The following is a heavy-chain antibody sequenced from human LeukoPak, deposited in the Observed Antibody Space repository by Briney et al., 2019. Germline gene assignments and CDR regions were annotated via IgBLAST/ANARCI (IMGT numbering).Heavy chain of an antibody. J-gene: IGHJ3*02. CDR2: ISGSSSTI. D-gene: IGHD1-26*01. V-gene: IGHV3-48*01. CDR1: GFTFSSYS. Sequence: PGGSLRLSCAASGFTFSSYSMNWVRQAPGKGLEWGSYISGSSSTIYYADSVKGRFTISRDNSKNTLYLQMNSLRAEDTAVYYCGKNRYSGSLSPFDIWGQGTMVTVSS. CDR3: GKNRYSGSLSPFDI.